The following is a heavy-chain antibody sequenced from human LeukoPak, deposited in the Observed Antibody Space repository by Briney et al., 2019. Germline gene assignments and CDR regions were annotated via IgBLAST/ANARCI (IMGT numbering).Heavy chain of an antibody. CDR3: AKDRSWSLHYGMDV. D-gene: IGHD6-13*01. Sequence: GGSLRVSCAASGFRFYSYAMSWVRQAPGKGLDWVSGIIGNGGSTHYADSVKGRFTISRDNSKNTLYLQMNSLRAEDTAVYYCAKDRSWSLHYGMDVRGQGTTVTVSS. CDR2: IIGNGGST. V-gene: IGHV3-23*01. CDR1: GFRFYSYA. J-gene: IGHJ6*02.